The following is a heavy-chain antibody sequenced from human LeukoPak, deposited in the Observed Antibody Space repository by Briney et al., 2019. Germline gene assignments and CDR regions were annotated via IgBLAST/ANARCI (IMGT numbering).Heavy chain of an antibody. Sequence: GGSLRLPCAASGFTFSSYSMNWVRQAPGKGLEWVSSISSSSSYIYYADSVKGRFTISRDNAKNSLYLQMNSLRAEDTAVYYCAREDYDSSGYYLFDYWGQGTLVTVSS. CDR1: GFTFSSYS. J-gene: IGHJ4*02. CDR3: AREDYDSSGYYLFDY. CDR2: ISSSSSYI. D-gene: IGHD3-22*01. V-gene: IGHV3-21*01.